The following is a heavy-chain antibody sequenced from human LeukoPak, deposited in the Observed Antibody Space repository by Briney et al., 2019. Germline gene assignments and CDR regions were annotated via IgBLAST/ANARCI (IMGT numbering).Heavy chain of an antibody. J-gene: IGHJ1*01. CDR2: ISWNSGSI. CDR3: AKDPPHYYDSSGYRAEYFQH. CDR1: GFTFSSYS. V-gene: IGHV3-9*01. D-gene: IGHD3-22*01. Sequence: GGSLRLSCAASGFTFSSYSMNWVRQAPGKGLEWVSGISWNSGSIGYADSVKGRFTISRDNAKNSLYLQMNSLRAEDTALYYCAKDPPHYYDSSGYRAEYFQHWGQGTLVTVSS.